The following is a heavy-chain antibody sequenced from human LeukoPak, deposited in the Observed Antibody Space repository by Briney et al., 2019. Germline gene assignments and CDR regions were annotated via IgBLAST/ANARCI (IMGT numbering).Heavy chain of an antibody. J-gene: IGHJ6*02. CDR3: ARVPLRYSGYYYGMDV. D-gene: IGHD3-9*01. Sequence: PSETLSLTCAVSGGSISSSNWWSWVRQPPGKGLEWIGEIYHSGSTNYNPSLKSRVTISVDKSKNQFSLKLSSVTAADTAVYYCARVPLRYSGYYYGMDVWGQGTTVTVSS. CDR2: IYHSGST. CDR1: GGSISSSNW. V-gene: IGHV4-4*02.